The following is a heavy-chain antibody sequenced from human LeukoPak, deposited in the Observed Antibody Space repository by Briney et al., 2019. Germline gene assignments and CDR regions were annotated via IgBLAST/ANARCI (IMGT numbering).Heavy chain of an antibody. CDR2: IIPIFGTA. CDR3: AVVPAPGDFDY. Sequence: VASVKVSCKASVGTFSSYAISWVRQAPGQGLEWMGGIIPIFGTANYAQKFQGRVTITTDESTSTAYMELSSLRSEDTAVYYCAVVPAPGDFDYWGQGTLVTVSS. D-gene: IGHD2-2*01. J-gene: IGHJ4*02. CDR1: VGTFSSYA. V-gene: IGHV1-69*05.